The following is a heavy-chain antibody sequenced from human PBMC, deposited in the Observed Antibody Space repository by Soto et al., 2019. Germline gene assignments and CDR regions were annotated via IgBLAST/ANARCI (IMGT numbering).Heavy chain of an antibody. J-gene: IGHJ4*02. CDR3: ARGGFSRIGY. CDR1: GGSISSSSYY. V-gene: IGHV4-39*07. Sequence: TSETLSLTCNVSGGSISSSSYYWGWIRQPPGKGLEWIGSINYSGSTNYNPSLKSRVTISVDTSKNQFSLTLTSVTAADTAVYYCARGGFSRIGYWGQGTLVTVSS. CDR2: INYSGST.